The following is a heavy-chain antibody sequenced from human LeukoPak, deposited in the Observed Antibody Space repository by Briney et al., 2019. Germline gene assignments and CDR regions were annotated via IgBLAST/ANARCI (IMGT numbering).Heavy chain of an antibody. CDR2: IKQDGSEK. Sequence: GGSLGLSCAASGFTFSSYWMSWVRQAPGKGLEWVANIKQDGSEKYYVDSVKGRFTISRDNAKNSLYLQMNSLRAEDTAVYYCARARVDDAFDIWGQGTMVTVSS. CDR1: GFTFSSYW. CDR3: ARARVDDAFDI. V-gene: IGHV3-7*01. D-gene: IGHD2-15*01. J-gene: IGHJ3*02.